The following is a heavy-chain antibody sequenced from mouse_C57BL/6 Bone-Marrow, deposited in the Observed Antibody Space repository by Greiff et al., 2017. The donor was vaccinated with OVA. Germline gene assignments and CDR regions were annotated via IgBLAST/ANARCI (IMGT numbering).Heavy chain of an antibody. V-gene: IGHV1-81*01. CDR3: ARGDSAGYVRGYAMDY. CDR1: GYTFTSYG. J-gene: IGHJ4*01. D-gene: IGHD3-2*02. Sequence: VQLQQSGAELARPGASVKLSCKASGYTFTSYGISWVKQRTGQGLEWIGEIYPRSGNTYYNEKFKGKATLTADKSSSTAYMELRSLTSEDSAVYFCARGDSAGYVRGYAMDYWGQGTSVTVSS. CDR2: IYPRSGNT.